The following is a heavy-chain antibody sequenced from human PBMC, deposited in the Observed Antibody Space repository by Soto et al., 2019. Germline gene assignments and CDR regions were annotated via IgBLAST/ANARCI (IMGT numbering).Heavy chain of an antibody. Sequence: GASVKVSCKASGYTFTSYGINWVRQATGQGLEWMGWMNPNSGNTGYAQKFQGRVTMTRNTSISTAYMELSSLRSEDTAIYYCAKRDPPAVAVTGTIFWGQGALVTVSS. CDR1: GYTFTSYG. V-gene: IGHV1-8*02. J-gene: IGHJ4*02. CDR2: MNPNSGNT. CDR3: AKRDPPAVAVTGTIF. D-gene: IGHD6-19*01.